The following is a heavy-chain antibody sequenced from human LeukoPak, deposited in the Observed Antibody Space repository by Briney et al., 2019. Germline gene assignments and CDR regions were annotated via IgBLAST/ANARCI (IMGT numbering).Heavy chain of an antibody. CDR3: ARLHYYDSSGYYYDYYYCGMDV. J-gene: IGHJ6*02. CDR1: GGSISSYY. Sequence: SETLSLTCTVSGGSISSYYWSWIRQPPGKGLEWIGYIYYSGSTNYNPSLKSRVTISVDTSKNQFSLKLSSVTAADTAVYYCARLHYYDSSGYYYDYYYCGMDVWGQGTTVTVSS. CDR2: IYYSGST. V-gene: IGHV4-59*08. D-gene: IGHD3-22*01.